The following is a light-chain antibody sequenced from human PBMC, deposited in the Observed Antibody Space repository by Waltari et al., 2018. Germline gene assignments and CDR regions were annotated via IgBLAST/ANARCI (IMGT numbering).Light chain of an antibody. CDR3: SSWDISLNAHV. V-gene: IGLV10-54*04. J-gene: IGLJ1*01. CDR2: RNN. Sequence: QPGLTQPPSVSKGLRQTATLTCTGSSNNVRLQGALWLQHHQGHPPNLLSYRNNNRPSGISERFSASRSGNTASLTITGLQPEDEADYYCSSWDISLNAHVFGTGTKVTVL. CDR1: SNNVRLQG.